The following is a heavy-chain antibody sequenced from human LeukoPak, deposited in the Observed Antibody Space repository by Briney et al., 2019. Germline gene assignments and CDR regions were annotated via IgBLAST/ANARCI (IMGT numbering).Heavy chain of an antibody. CDR2: ISAYNGNT. D-gene: IGHD2-15*01. J-gene: IGHJ4*02. V-gene: IGHV1-18*01. CDR1: GYTFTSYG. Sequence: GASVKVSCTASGYTFTSYGISWVRQAPGQGLEWMGWISAYNGNTNYAQKLKGRVTMTTDTSTSTAYMELRSLRSDDTDVYYCARGPPHIVVVVAATLAPDYWGQGTLVTVSS. CDR3: ARGPPHIVVVVAATLAPDY.